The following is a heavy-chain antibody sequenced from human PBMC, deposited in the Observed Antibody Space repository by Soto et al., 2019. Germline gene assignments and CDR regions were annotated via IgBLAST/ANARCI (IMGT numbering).Heavy chain of an antibody. J-gene: IGHJ4*02. D-gene: IGHD3-22*01. CDR1: GHIFSNYW. V-gene: IGHV5-51*01. CDR2: IYPGDSDT. Sequence: GESLKISCKGSGHIFSNYWIGWVRQMPGKGLEWMGIIYPGDSDTRYSPSFQGQVTITVDKSINTAYLQWSRLKASDTAIYYCARQRLWGTSGYYYFENWGQGTLVTVSS. CDR3: ARQRLWGTSGYYYFEN.